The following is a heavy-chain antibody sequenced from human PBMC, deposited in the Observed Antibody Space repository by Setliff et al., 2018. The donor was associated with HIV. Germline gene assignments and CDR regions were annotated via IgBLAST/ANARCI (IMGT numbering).Heavy chain of an antibody. V-gene: IGHV4-4*07. Sequence: SETLSLTCTISGGSFGVYRWSWVRQSAGRGLEWSGRIDSSGTTDYNPSLKSRVAISVDTSRNQFSLRVTSVTAADTAVYFCARDRHSSGLGSYGPWGPGILVTVSS. CDR1: GGSFGVYR. CDR2: IDSSGTT. CDR3: ARDRHSSGLGSYGP. J-gene: IGHJ5*02. D-gene: IGHD3-10*01.